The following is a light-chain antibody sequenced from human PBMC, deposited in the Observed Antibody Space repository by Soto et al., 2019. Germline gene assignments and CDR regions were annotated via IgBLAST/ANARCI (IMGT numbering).Light chain of an antibody. J-gene: IGKJ1*01. Sequence: DIVMTQSPDSLAVSLGERATINCKSSQGVLYSSNNKNYLAWYQQKPGQPPKLLIYWASTRESGVPDRFSGSGSGTDFTLTISSLQAEDVAVYYCQQYYIAPPAWTFGQGTKVEIK. V-gene: IGKV4-1*01. CDR1: QGVLYSSNNKNY. CDR2: WAS. CDR3: QQYYIAPPAWT.